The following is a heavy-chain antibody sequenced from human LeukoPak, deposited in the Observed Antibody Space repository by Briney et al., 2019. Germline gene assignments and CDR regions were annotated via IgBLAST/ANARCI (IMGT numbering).Heavy chain of an antibody. CDR2: IIPIFGTA. CDR1: GGTFVSYA. CDR3: ARVGVAPYYYYYGMDV. J-gene: IGHJ6*02. D-gene: IGHD3-3*01. Sequence: SVKVSCKASGGTFVSYAISWVRQAPGQGLEWMGGIIPIFGTANYAQKFQVRLTITADDSTSTAYMDLSSLRSEDTAVYYCARVGVAPYYYYYGMDVWGQGTTVTVSS. V-gene: IGHV1-69*13.